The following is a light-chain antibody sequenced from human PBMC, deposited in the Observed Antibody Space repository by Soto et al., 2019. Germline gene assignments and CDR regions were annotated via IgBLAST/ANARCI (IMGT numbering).Light chain of an antibody. CDR2: DAS. CDR3: QQYHRSSIT. CDR1: QSLNND. V-gene: IGKV1-5*01. Sequence: DIQMTQSPSTLCASVGASVRISCRASQSLNNDLAWYQQKPGKAPNLLIYDASTLERGVPYRFSGTGSGTEFTLAINSLQPDDFATYYCQQYHRSSITFGQGTRLEIK. J-gene: IGKJ5*01.